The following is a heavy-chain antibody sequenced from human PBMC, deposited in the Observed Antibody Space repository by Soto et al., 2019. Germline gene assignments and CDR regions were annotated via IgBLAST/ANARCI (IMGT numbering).Heavy chain of an antibody. CDR2: LSSDGFGA. D-gene: IGHD3-16*01. V-gene: IGHV3-74*03. Sequence: EVHLEESGGGLVQPGGSLRLSCAASGFSLSPYWMHWVRQVPGRGLEWVARLSSDGFGAAYADSVKGRFFISRDIARNTLSLQMNSLRADDSAVYYCARDLGGPDYWGRGTSVTVSS. CDR1: GFSLSPYW. J-gene: IGHJ4*02. CDR3: ARDLGGPDY.